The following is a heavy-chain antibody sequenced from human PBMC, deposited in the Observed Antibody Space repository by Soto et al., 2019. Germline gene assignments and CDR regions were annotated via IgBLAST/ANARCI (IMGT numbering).Heavy chain of an antibody. CDR1: GGSFSGHS. CDR2: INHSGRV. CDR3: STRAYDTNGYYRFDP. D-gene: IGHD3-22*01. J-gene: IGHJ5*01. V-gene: IGHV4-34*01. Sequence: SETLSLTCAVYGGSFSGHSWTWIRQSPGKGLEWIGDINHSGRVNYSPSLKSRVTISLDASKNQFSLTLSAVTAADTAMYYCSTRAYDTNGYYRFDPWGQGTLVTVSS.